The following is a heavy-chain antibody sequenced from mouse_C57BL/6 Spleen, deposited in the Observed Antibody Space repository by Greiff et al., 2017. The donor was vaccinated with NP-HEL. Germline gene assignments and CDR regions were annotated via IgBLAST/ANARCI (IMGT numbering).Heavy chain of an antibody. CDR1: GFTFSDYY. D-gene: IGHD2-4*01. V-gene: IGHV5-12*01. CDR3: ARQNYDDDGAWFAY. CDR2: ISNGGGST. J-gene: IGHJ3*01. Sequence: EVKVVESGGGLVQPGGSLKLSCAASGFTFSDYYMYWVRQTPEKRLEWVAYISNGGGSTYYPDTVKGRFTISRDNAKNTLYLQMSRLKSEDTAMYYCARQNYDDDGAWFAYWGQGTLVTVSA.